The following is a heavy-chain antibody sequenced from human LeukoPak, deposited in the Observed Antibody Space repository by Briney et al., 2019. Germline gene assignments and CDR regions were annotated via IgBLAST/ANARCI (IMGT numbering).Heavy chain of an antibody. D-gene: IGHD6-19*01. V-gene: IGHV1-46*01. Sequence: ASVKVSCKASGYTFTSYYMHWVRQAPGQGLEWMGIINPSGGSTSYAQKFQGRVTMTRDTSTSTVYMELSSLRSEDAAVYYCARDSSDSSGWDAFDYWGQGTLVTVSS. J-gene: IGHJ4*02. CDR3: ARDSSDSSGWDAFDY. CDR2: INPSGGST. CDR1: GYTFTSYY.